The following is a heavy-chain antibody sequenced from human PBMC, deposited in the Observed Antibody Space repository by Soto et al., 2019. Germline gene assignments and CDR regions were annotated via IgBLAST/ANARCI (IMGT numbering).Heavy chain of an antibody. V-gene: IGHV4-59*08. CDR3: ARQGFGVLHGLVDV. CDR2: IYYIGST. CDR1: GGTIISYY. Sequence: SETLFVTCTVSGGTIISYYWNWIRQPPGKGLEWIGYIYYIGSTNYNPSLKGRVSISVDTSKNQFSLTLTSVTAADTAVYYCARQGFGVLHGLVDVWGQGTTVTVSS. D-gene: IGHD3-10*01. J-gene: IGHJ6*02.